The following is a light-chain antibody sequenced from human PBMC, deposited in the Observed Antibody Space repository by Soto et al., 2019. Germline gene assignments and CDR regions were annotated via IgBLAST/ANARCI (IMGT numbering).Light chain of an antibody. CDR3: QVWDSSSDHVV. Sequence: SYELTQPPSVSVAPGQTARISCGGNNIGIKSVHWYQQKPGQAPVVAVYDDSARPSGIPERFSGSNSGNTATLTISRVEAGDEADYYCQVWDSSSDHVVFGGGTKVTV. J-gene: IGLJ2*01. V-gene: IGLV3-21*02. CDR2: DDS. CDR1: NIGIKS.